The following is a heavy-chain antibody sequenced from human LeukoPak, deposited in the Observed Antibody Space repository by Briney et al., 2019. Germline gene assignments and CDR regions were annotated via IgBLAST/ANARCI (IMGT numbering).Heavy chain of an antibody. J-gene: IGHJ4*02. D-gene: IGHD6-19*01. V-gene: IGHV3-23*01. CDR2: ISGSGGST. CDR3: AKDCSSGWYFFSYFDY. CDR1: GFTFGSYS. Sequence: GGSLRLSCAASGFTFGSYSMSWVRQAPGKGLEWVSAISGSGGSTYYADSVKGRFTISRDNSKNTLYLQMNSLRAEDTAVYYCAKDCSSGWYFFSYFDYWGQGTLVTVSS.